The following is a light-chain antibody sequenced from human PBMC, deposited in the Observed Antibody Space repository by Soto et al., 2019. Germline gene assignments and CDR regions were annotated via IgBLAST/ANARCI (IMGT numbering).Light chain of an antibody. CDR2: DAS. CDR3: QQSYGTPII. Sequence: EIRMTQSAFSLSAHVGDRVNIXCRASQSFRNHLSWSQQKQGKAPKLLIYDASTLQGGGPSRFSGSGSATDFTRTISSLQPEDSATYYGQQSYGTPIIFGQGTRLEIK. CDR1: QSFRNH. V-gene: IGKV1-39*01. J-gene: IGKJ5*01.